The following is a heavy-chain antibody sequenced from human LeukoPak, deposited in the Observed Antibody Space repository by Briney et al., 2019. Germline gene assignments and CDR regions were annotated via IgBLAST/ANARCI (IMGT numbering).Heavy chain of an antibody. D-gene: IGHD6-19*01. V-gene: IGHV1-2*04. J-gene: IGHJ4*02. CDR3: ARVRDIAVADYYFDY. Sequence: ASVKVFCKASGYIFTDYYMNWVRQAPGQGLEWMGWINPNNGDTNYAQKFQGWVTMTRDTSISTAYMGLSRLRSDDTAVYYCARVRDIAVADYYFDYWGQGTLVTVSS. CDR1: GYIFTDYY. CDR2: INPNNGDT.